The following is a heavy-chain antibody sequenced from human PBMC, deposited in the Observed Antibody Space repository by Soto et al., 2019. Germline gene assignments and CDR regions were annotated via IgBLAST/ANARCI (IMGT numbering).Heavy chain of an antibody. CDR2: INSDGTTT. J-gene: IGHJ4*02. CDR1: GFTFTSNW. CDR3: TRGGATGAGIYHFEN. D-gene: IGHD3-10*01. Sequence: EVQLVESGGGLVQPGGSLRLSCAASGFTFTSNWMHWVRQAPGNGLVWVSRINSDGTTTTYADSVKGRCTISRDNAKNTLYLQVNSLGGEDTAVYYCTRGGATGAGIYHFENWGQGTLVTVSS. V-gene: IGHV3-74*01.